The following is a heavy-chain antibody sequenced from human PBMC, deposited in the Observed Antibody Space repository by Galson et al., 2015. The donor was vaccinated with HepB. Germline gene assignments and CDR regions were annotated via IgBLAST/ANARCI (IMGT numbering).Heavy chain of an antibody. V-gene: IGHV3-30*14. J-gene: IGHJ4*02. D-gene: IGHD4-23*01. CDR1: GFTFSSYA. CDR3: ATVDGNSK. Sequence: SLRLSCAASGFTFSSYAMHWVRQAPGKGLEWVAVISYDGSNKYYAESVKGRFTISRDKSKNMLHLQMNSLRVDDTAVFYCATVDGNSKWGQGTLVTVSS. CDR2: ISYDGSNK.